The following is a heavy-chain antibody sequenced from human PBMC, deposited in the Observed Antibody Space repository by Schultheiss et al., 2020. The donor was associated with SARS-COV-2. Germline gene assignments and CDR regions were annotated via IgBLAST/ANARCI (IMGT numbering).Heavy chain of an antibody. V-gene: IGHV3-21*05. CDR2: ISSSSSYT. CDR3: ARRYRYSSSFFDY. D-gene: IGHD6-13*01. CDR1: GFTFSSYA. Sequence: GGSLRLSCAASGFTFSSYAMSWVRQAPGKGLEWVSYISSSSSYTNYADSVKGRFTISRDNSKNTLCLQMGSLRAEDTAVYYCARRYRYSSSFFDYWGQGTLVTVSS. J-gene: IGHJ4*02.